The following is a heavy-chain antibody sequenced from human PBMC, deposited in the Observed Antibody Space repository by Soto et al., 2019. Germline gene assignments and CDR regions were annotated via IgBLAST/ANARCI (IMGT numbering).Heavy chain of an antibody. CDR3: ARPYGGNSEWYFDL. J-gene: IGHJ2*01. V-gene: IGHV3-7*03. CDR1: GFTFSSYW. Sequence: EVQLVESGGGLVQPGGSLRLSCAASGFTFSSYWMSWVRQAPGKGLEWAANIKQDGSEKYYVDSVKGRFTISRDNAKNSLYLQMNSLRAEDTAVYYCARPYGGNSEWYFDLWGRGTLVTVSS. D-gene: IGHD4-17*01. CDR2: IKQDGSEK.